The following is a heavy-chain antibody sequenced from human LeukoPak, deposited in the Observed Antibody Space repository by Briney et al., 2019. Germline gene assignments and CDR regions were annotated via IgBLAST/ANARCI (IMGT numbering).Heavy chain of an antibody. D-gene: IGHD2-2*01. J-gene: IGHJ4*02. V-gene: IGHV3-23*01. CDR3: ATLGGYCSSASCYSFDY. CDR1: GFTFSSYA. CDR2: ISGSGGST. Sequence: PGGSLRLSCAASGFTFSSYAMSWVRQAPGKGLEWVSAISGSGGSTYYADSVKGRFTISRDNSKSTLYLQMNSLRAEDTAVYYCATLGGYCSSASCYSFDYWGQGTLVTVSS.